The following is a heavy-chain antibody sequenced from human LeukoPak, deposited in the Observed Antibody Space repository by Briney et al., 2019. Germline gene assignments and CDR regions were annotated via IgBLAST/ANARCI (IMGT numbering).Heavy chain of an antibody. Sequence: PGGSLRLSCAASGFTFSSYAMSWVRQAPGKGLEWVSAISGSGGSTYYADSVKGRFTISRDNSKNTLYLHMNSLRAEDTAVYNCAKDPGFAYYYDSSSYYFDYWGQGTLVTVSS. J-gene: IGHJ4*02. V-gene: IGHV3-23*01. CDR1: GFTFSSYA. D-gene: IGHD3-22*01. CDR3: AKDPGFAYYYDSSSYYFDY. CDR2: ISGSGGST.